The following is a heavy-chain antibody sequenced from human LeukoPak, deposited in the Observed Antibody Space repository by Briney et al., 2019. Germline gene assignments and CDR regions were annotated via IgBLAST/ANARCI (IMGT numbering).Heavy chain of an antibody. J-gene: IGHJ4*02. CDR1: GGSISSGGYY. CDR2: ISYSGST. D-gene: IGHD6-19*01. Sequence: PSETLSLTCTVSGGSISSGGYYWSWIRQHPGGGLEWNGYISYSGSTYNNPSLKSRVTISVDTSKNQLSLKRSSVTAADTAVYYCARGGSSGWYVGQDFEYWGQGTLVTVSS. CDR3: ARGGSSGWYVGQDFEY. V-gene: IGHV4-31*03.